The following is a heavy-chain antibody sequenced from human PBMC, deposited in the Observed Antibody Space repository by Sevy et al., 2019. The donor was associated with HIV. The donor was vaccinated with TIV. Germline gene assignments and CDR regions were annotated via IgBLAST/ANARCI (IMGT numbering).Heavy chain of an antibody. CDR1: GFTFSSYS. CDR3: ARVKRWQLLRGYYYYGMDV. CDR2: ISSSSSYI. D-gene: IGHD1-26*01. V-gene: IGHV3-21*01. J-gene: IGHJ6*02. Sequence: GSLRLSCAASGFTFSSYSMNWVRQTPGKGLEWVSSISSSSSYIYYADSVKGRFTISRDNAKNSLYLQMNSLRAEDTAVYYCARVKRWQLLRGYYYYGMDVWGQGTTVTVSS.